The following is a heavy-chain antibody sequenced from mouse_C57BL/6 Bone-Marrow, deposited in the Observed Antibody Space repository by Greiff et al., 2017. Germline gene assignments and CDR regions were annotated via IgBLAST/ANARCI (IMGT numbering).Heavy chain of an antibody. V-gene: IGHV1-18*01. CDR2: INPNNGGT. D-gene: IGHD2-5*01. J-gene: IGHJ1*03. Sequence: EVQLQESGPELVKPGASVKIPCKASGYTFTDYTMDWVKQSHGKSLEWIGDINPNNGGTIYNQKFQGKATLTVDKSSSTAYMELRSLTSEDTAVYYCARCTIVTTRWYFDVWGTGTTVTVSS. CDR3: ARCTIVTTRWYFDV. CDR1: GYTFTDYT.